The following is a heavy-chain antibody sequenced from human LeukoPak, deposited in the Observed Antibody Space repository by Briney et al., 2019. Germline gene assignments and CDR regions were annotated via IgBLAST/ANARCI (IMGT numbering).Heavy chain of an antibody. CDR3: ARGVAAAGTDWFDP. CDR1: GGSFTNYY. Sequence: ETLSLTCAVYGGSFTNYYWSWIRQPPGKGLEWIGEINHSGSTNSNPSLKSRVTISADTSKNQFSLRLTSVTAADTAIYYCARGVAAAGTDWFDPWGQGTLVTVSS. CDR2: INHSGST. J-gene: IGHJ5*02. D-gene: IGHD6-13*01. V-gene: IGHV4-34*01.